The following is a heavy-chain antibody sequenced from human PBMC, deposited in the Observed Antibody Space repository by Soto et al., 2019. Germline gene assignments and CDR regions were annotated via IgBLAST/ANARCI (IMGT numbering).Heavy chain of an antibody. CDR2: ISNDVNTR. CDR1: GFTFTNYA. V-gene: IGHV3-30*04. J-gene: IGHJ4*02. Sequence: QVQLVESGGGVGQPGRSLRLSCAASGFTFTNYAMHWVRQAPGKGREWVAVISNDVNTRYYAESVKGRFSISRDNLNNTLYVQVNTLKNEDTAVYYCAASRTSASGSPIAYWGQGTLVTVSS. CDR3: AASRTSASGSPIAY. D-gene: IGHD5-12*01.